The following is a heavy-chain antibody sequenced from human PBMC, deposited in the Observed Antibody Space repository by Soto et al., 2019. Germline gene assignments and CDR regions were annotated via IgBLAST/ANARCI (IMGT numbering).Heavy chain of an antibody. CDR2: ISYDGNTK. CDR1: GFTFNNYG. D-gene: IGHD2-8*01. Sequence: GGSLRLSCVASGFTFNNYGIHWVRQAPGKGLEWVTVISYDGNTKYYADSVKGRFTISRDNSKNTLYLQLNSLRPEDTAMYYCARCPPSYCTSGRFDPWGQGTLVTVSS. V-gene: IGHV3-30*03. CDR3: ARCPPSYCTSGRFDP. J-gene: IGHJ5*02.